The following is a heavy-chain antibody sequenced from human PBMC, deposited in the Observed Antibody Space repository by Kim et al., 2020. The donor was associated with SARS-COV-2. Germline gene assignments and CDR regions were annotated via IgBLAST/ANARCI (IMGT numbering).Heavy chain of an antibody. J-gene: IGHJ4*02. D-gene: IGHD6-19*01. CDR3: AREYAEQWLAQGYFDY. CDR1: GFTFSSYE. CDR2: ISSSGSTI. V-gene: IGHV3-48*03. Sequence: GGSLRLSCAASGFTFSSYEMNWVRQAPGKGLEWVSYISSSGSTIYYADSVKGRFTISRDNAKNSLYLQMNSLRAEDTAVYYCAREYAEQWLAQGYFDYWGQGTLVTVSS.